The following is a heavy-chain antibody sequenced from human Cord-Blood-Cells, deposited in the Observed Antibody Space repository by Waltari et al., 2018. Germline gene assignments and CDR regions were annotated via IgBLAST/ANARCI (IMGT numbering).Heavy chain of an antibody. CDR3: AGAGYSSSWYDY. J-gene: IGHJ4*02. V-gene: IGHV1-2*02. D-gene: IGHD6-13*01. CDR1: GYTFTGPY. Sequence: QVQMVQSGADVKKPGASVKVSCKALGYTFTGPYMPWVRQAPGQGLEWMGWINPNSGGTNYAQKFQGRVTMTRDTSISTAYMELSRLRSDDTAVYYCAGAGYSSSWYDYWGQGTLVTVSS. CDR2: INPNSGGT.